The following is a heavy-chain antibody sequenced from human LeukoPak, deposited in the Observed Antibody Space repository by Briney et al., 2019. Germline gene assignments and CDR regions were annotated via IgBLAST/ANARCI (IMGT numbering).Heavy chain of an antibody. V-gene: IGHV4-59*02. CDR3: AREMALAGGGAFDI. CDR1: GVSVSSYY. J-gene: IGHJ3*02. D-gene: IGHD6-19*01. CDR2: IYYSGST. Sequence: SGTLSLTCTVSGVSVSSYYWTWIRQPPEKGLEWIGYIYYSGSTSYNPSLKSRVTISVDTSKNQFSLKLSSVAAADTAVYYCAREMALAGGGAFDIWGQGTVVTVSS.